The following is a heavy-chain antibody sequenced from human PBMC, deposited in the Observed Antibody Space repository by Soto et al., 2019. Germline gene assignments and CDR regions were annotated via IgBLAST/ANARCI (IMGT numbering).Heavy chain of an antibody. CDR3: AKNGYGSDVLWWFGP. D-gene: IGHD5-12*01. Sequence: GGSLRLSCAASGFTFGIYAMSWVRQAPGTGLEWVSAISGTADNTYYADSVKGRFTISRDNSKNTLYLQLNSLRAEDTAVYYCAKNGYGSDVLWWFGPWGQGTLVTVSS. CDR1: GFTFGIYA. CDR2: ISGTADNT. V-gene: IGHV3-23*01. J-gene: IGHJ5*02.